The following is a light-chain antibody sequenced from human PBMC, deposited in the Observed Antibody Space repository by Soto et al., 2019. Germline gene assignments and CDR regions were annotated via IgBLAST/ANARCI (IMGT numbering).Light chain of an antibody. Sequence: EIVMTQSPATLSLSPGERATRSCRASQSVSSNLAWYQQKPGQAPRLLIYGASTRATGIPARFSGSGSGTEFTLTISSLQPEDFAVYYCQQYNNWPPWTFGQGTKVDIK. CDR2: GAS. V-gene: IGKV3-15*01. CDR3: QQYNNWPPWT. CDR1: QSVSSN. J-gene: IGKJ1*01.